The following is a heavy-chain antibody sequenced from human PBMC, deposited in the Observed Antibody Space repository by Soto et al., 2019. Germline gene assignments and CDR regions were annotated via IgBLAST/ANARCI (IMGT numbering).Heavy chain of an antibody. CDR2: INPYNGNT. D-gene: IGHD6-13*01. CDR1: GYTFTSDG. V-gene: IGHV1-18*01. Sequence: ASGNVSCKASGYTFTSDGISWVRQAPGQGLEWMAWINPYNGNTKYAEKFLGRVTVTTDTSTATAYMEVRSLTSDDTAVFYCARVGVGLAAPRVWPYWGQGTPVTVSS. J-gene: IGHJ4*02. CDR3: ARVGVGLAAPRVWPY.